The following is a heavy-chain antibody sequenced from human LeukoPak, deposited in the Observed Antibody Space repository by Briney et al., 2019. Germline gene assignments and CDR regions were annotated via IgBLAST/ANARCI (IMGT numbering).Heavy chain of an antibody. Sequence: GGSLRLSCAASGFTFSTYWMHWVRQAPGKGLVWVSRISSDGSNTNYADSVKGRFTISRDNAKNTLYLQMDSLRAEDTAVYYCVQEINRGDRRYFDYWGQGTLVTVSS. V-gene: IGHV3-74*01. CDR1: GFTFSTYW. CDR2: ISSDGSNT. J-gene: IGHJ4*02. CDR3: VQEINRGDRRYFDY. D-gene: IGHD1-14*01.